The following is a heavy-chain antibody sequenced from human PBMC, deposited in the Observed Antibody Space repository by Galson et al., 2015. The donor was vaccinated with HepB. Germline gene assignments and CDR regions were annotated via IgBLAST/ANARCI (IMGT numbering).Heavy chain of an antibody. V-gene: IGHV3-23*01. Sequence: SLRLSCAASGFTFSSYAMSWVRQAPGKGLEWISTISGSGGNTYYADSVKGRFTISRDNSKNTLHLQMNSLRAEDTAIYYCAKARSQWLRPYYFDYWGQGTLVTVSS. D-gene: IGHD6-19*01. CDR3: AKARSQWLRPYYFDY. CDR1: GFTFSSYA. J-gene: IGHJ4*02. CDR2: ISGSGGNT.